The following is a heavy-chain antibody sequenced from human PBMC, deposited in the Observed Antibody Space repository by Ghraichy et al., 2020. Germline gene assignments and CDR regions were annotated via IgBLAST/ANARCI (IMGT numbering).Heavy chain of an antibody. CDR1: NKSLSDSF. D-gene: IGHD2-15*01. J-gene: IGHJ1*01. CDR3: ARGPALLRL. V-gene: IGHV4-34*01. CDR2: ISQSGDV. Sequence: ESLNISCAVFNKSLSDSFWSWIRQPPGKGLEWMGEISQSGDVNYNPSLKSRLTMSVDASKNQFSLKLISVAAADTALYYCARGPALLRLWAQGTLVIVSS.